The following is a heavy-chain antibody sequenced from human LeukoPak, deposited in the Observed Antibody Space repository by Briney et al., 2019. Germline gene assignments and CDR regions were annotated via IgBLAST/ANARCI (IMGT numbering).Heavy chain of an antibody. J-gene: IGHJ6*02. CDR3: ARQGAAGPQIKIFYYYYGMDV. CDR2: IYYSGST. Sequence: SETLSLTCTVSGGSIRSYYWSWIRQPPGKGLEWIGYIYYSGSTNYNPSLKSRVTISIDTSKNQFSLKLSSVTAADTAVYYCARQGAAGPQIKIFYYYYGMDVWGQGTTVTVSS. CDR1: GGSIRSYY. D-gene: IGHD6-13*01. V-gene: IGHV4-59*01.